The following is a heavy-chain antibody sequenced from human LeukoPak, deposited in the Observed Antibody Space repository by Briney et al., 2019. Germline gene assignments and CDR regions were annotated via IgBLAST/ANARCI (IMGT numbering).Heavy chain of an antibody. CDR1: GFTFSNYG. D-gene: IGHD3-22*01. J-gene: IGHJ4*02. CDR3: AKAPHYSDSSVYFDY. Sequence: GSLRLSCAASGFTFSNYGIHWVRQAPGKGLEWVAAISYDGRNKFYPDSVKGRFTISRDNSKNTLYLQMNSLRHEDTAVYYCAKAPHYSDSSVYFDYWGQGTLVTVSS. CDR2: ISYDGRNK. V-gene: IGHV3-30*18.